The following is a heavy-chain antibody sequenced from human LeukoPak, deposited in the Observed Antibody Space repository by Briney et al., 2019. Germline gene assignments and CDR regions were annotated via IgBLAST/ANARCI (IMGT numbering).Heavy chain of an antibody. CDR2: MNPNSGNT. CDR1: GYTFTSYD. Sequence: ASVKVSCKASGYTFTSYDINWVRQATGQGLEWMGWMNPNSGNTGYAQKFQGRVTMTRNTSISTAYMELSSLRSEDTAVYYCARGLTAMVTPHDAFDIWGQGTMVTVSS. V-gene: IGHV1-8*01. D-gene: IGHD5-18*01. CDR3: ARGLTAMVTPHDAFDI. J-gene: IGHJ3*02.